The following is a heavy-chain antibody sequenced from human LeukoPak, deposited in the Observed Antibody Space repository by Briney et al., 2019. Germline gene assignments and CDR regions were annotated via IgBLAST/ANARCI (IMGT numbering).Heavy chain of an antibody. J-gene: IGHJ4*02. D-gene: IGHD2-15*01. CDR3: ARTGQYCSGGTCYSGQFDF. Sequence: GGSLRLSCAASGFTSSDNFMSWIRQAPGKGLEWVSYISKSDSTTYYADTVKGRFTISRDSAKNSVYLYMNSLRAEDTAVYYCARTGQYCSGGTCYSGQFDFWGQGTLVTVSS. CDR2: ISKSDSTT. CDR1: GFTSSDNF. V-gene: IGHV3-11*01.